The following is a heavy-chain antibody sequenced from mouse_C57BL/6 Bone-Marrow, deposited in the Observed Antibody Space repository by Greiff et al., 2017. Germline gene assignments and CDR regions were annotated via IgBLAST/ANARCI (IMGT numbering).Heavy chain of an antibody. Sequence: QVQLQQSGAELVKPGASVKISCKASGYAFSSYWMNWVKQRPGKGLEWIGQIYPGDGDTNYNGKFKGKATLTADKSSSTAYMQLSSLTSEDSAVYVCASGNYVWYAIDYWGQGTSVTVSS. CDR1: GYAFSSYW. CDR3: ASGNYVWYAIDY. CDR2: IYPGDGDT. V-gene: IGHV1-80*01. D-gene: IGHD2-1*01. J-gene: IGHJ4*01.